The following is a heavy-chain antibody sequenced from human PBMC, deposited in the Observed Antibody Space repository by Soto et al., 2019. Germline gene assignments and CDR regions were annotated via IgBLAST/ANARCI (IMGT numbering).Heavy chain of an antibody. J-gene: IGHJ6*02. V-gene: IGHV1-69*13. Sequence: PSVKVSCKASGDTFSSYAISWVRQAPGKVLELMGKIIPTFGRTNYAQKFQGRLTVSAXXXXXXAXMXLXSXVSKXTAVYYCARDPLSSFAMEVWGQGTTVTVSS. CDR1: GDTFSSYA. D-gene: IGHD3-10*02. CDR3: ARDPLSSFAMEV. CDR2: IIPTFGRT.